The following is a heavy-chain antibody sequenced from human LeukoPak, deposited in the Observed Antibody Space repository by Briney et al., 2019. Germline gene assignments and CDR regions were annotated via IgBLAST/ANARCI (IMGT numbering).Heavy chain of an antibody. CDR2: ISSSCSTI. V-gene: IGHV3-48*03. CDR3: AACSTSCFPSRRFYYGMDV. CDR1: GFTFSSYE. J-gene: IGHJ6*02. Sequence: PGGSLRLSCAASGFTFSSYEMNWVRQAPGKGLEWVSYISSSCSTIYYADSVKGRFTISRDNAKNSLYLQMNSLRAEDTAVYYCAACSTSCFPSRRFYYGMDVWGQGTTVTVSS. D-gene: IGHD2-2*01.